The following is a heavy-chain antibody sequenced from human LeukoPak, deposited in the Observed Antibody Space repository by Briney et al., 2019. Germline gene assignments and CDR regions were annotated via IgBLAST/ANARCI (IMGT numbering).Heavy chain of an antibody. J-gene: IGHJ4*02. CDR3: AKEGGGLLWFGESYFDY. V-gene: IGHV3-23*01. Sequence: GGSLRLSCAASGFTLSSYGMSWVRQAPGKGLEWVSAISGSGGSTYYADSVKGRFTISRDNSKNTLYLQMNSLRAEDTAVYYCAKEGGGLLWFGESYFDYWGQGTLVTVSS. CDR2: ISGSGGST. D-gene: IGHD3-10*01. CDR1: GFTLSSYG.